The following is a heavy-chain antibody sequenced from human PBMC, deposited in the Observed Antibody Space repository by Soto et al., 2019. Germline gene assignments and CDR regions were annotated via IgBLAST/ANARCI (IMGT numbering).Heavy chain of an antibody. CDR3: ARGAVCGVVIWYYYGMDV. Sequence: QVQLVQSGAEVKKPGSSVKVSCKASGGTFSSYAISWVRQAPGQGLEWMGGIIPIFGTANYAQKFQGRVTITADESTRAAYMELSRRRSEDTAVYYCARGAVCGVVIWYYYGMDVWGQGTTVTVSS. J-gene: IGHJ6*02. D-gene: IGHD3-3*01. CDR2: IIPIFGTA. V-gene: IGHV1-69*01. CDR1: GGTFSSYA.